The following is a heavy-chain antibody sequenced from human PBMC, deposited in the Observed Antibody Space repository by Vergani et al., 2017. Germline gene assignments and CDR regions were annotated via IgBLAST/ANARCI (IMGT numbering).Heavy chain of an antibody. CDR2: IYYSGST. CDR1: GGSISSSSYY. J-gene: IGHJ4*02. D-gene: IGHD4-17*01. CDR3: ARHQPYDYGDRGLIDY. Sequence: QVQLQQWGAGLLKPSETLSLTCTVSGGSISSSSYYWGWIRQPPGKGLEWIGSIYYSGSTYYNPSLKSRVTISVDTSKNQFSLKLSSVTAADTAVYYCARHQPYDYGDRGLIDYWGQGTLVTVSS. V-gene: IGHV4-39*01.